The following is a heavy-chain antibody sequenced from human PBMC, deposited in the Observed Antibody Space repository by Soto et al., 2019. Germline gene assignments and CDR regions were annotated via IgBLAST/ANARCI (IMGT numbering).Heavy chain of an antibody. J-gene: IGHJ5*02. CDR3: AIRGLFNWFDP. D-gene: IGHD3-22*01. CDR1: GGSISSYY. V-gene: IGHV4-59*08. CDR2: FYYSGST. Sequence: QVQLQESGPGLVKPSETLSLTCTVSGGSISSYYWSWIRQPPGKGLEWIGYFYYSGSTNYNPSLKSRVTISVDTSKNQFSLKLSSVTAADTAVYYCAIRGLFNWFDPWGQGTLVTVSS.